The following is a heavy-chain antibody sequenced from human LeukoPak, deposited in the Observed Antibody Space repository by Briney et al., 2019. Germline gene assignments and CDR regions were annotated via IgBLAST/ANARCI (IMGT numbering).Heavy chain of an antibody. CDR3: ARNYDSSGYTAFGY. D-gene: IGHD3-22*01. V-gene: IGHV4-59*01. CDR1: GGSISSYY. J-gene: IGHJ4*02. CDR2: IYYSGSI. Sequence: SETLSLTCTVSGGSISSYYWSWIRQPPGKGLEWIGHIYYSGSINYNPSPKSRVTISVDTSKNQFSLKLSSVTAADTAVYYCARNYDSSGYTAFGYWGRGTLVTVSS.